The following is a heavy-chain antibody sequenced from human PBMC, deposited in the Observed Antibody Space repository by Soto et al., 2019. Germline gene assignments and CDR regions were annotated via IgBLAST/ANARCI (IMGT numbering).Heavy chain of an antibody. CDR2: ISSSGSTT. Sequence: HPGGSLRLSCEGSGFTFSSYSMSWVRQSPGKGLQWVAYISSSGSTTYYGDSVKGRFSISRDNTKDSVFLQMNSLRDEDTSVYYCARAVAGTVYDYWGQGALVTVSS. V-gene: IGHV3-48*02. D-gene: IGHD6-19*01. J-gene: IGHJ4*02. CDR1: GFTFSSYS. CDR3: ARAVAGTVYDY.